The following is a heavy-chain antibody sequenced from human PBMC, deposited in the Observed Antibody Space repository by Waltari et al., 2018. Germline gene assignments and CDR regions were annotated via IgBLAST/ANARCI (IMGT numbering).Heavy chain of an antibody. CDR2: IRSKASGGTT. D-gene: IGHD2-2*01. V-gene: IGHV3-49*04. CDR3: TRDHRIVVVPAALFDY. J-gene: IGHJ4*02. Sequence: EVQLVESGGGLVQPGRSLRLSCTGSGFTFGDHGMSWVRQAPGKGLEWVCFIRSKASGGTTEDAASVKGRFTISREDSKSIAYLQINSLKTEDTAVYYCTRDHRIVVVPAALFDYWGQGTLVTVSS. CDR1: GFTFGDHG.